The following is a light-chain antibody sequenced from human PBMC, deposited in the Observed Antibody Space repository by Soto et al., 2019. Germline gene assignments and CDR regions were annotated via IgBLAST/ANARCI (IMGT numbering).Light chain of an antibody. CDR2: EVI. CDR1: SSDVGGYDY. V-gene: IGLV2-11*01. J-gene: IGLJ2*01. CDR3: CSYAGTYTPVV. Sequence: QSAPTQPRSVSGSHGQSVTSSCTGTSSDVGGYDYVSWYQQSPGKAPKLIIYEVIERPSGVPDRFSGSKSGNTASLTISGLQGEDEADYYCCSYAGTYTPVVFGGGTKLTVL.